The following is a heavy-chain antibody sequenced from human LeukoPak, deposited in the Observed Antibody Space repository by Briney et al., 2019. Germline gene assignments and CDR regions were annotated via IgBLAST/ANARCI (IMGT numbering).Heavy chain of an antibody. Sequence: SETLSLTCTVSGGSISNKYWSWIRQPPGKGLEWIGYIYYSGSTNYNPSLKSRVTISVDTSKNQFSLKLSSVTAADTAVYYCAIGKDYYYYMDVWGKGTTVTVSS. V-gene: IGHV4-59*01. D-gene: IGHD4-23*01. CDR1: GGSISNKY. CDR3: AIGKDYYYYMDV. CDR2: IYYSGST. J-gene: IGHJ6*03.